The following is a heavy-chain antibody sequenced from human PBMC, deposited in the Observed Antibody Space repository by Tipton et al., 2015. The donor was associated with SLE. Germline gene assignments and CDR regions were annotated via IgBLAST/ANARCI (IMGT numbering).Heavy chain of an antibody. CDR2: IYSGGSST. D-gene: IGHD3-10*01. J-gene: IGHJ4*02. CDR3: AKDAGNY. CDR1: GFTFSSYA. Sequence: LSLTCVASGFTFSSYAMSWVRQAPGKGLEWVSVIYSGGSSTYYADSVKGRFTISRDNSKNTLYLQMNSLRAEDTAVYYCAKDAGNYWGQGTLVTVSS. V-gene: IGHV3-23*03.